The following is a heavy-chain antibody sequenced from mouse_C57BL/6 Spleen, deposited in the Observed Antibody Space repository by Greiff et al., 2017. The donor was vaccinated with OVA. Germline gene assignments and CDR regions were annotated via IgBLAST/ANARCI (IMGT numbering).Heavy chain of an antibody. CDR3: ARQYYGSPFDY. Sequence: VQLQQPGAELVRPGSSVKLSCKASGYTFTSYWMHWVKQRPIQGLEWIGNIDPSDSETHYNQKFKDKATLTVDKSSSTAYMQLSSLTSEDSAVYYCARQYYGSPFDYWGQGTTLTVSS. CDR2: IDPSDSET. D-gene: IGHD1-1*01. CDR1: GYTFTSYW. V-gene: IGHV1-52*01. J-gene: IGHJ2*01.